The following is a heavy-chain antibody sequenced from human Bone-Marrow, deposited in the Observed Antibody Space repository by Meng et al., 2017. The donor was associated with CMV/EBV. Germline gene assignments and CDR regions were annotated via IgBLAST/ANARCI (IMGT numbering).Heavy chain of an antibody. V-gene: IGHV1-69*12. D-gene: IGHD2-15*01. CDR1: GDTFSRYG. CDR2: IIPMFGTA. Sequence: QGQLVQSGAGVKKPGSSVKVSWKASGDTFSRYGVSWVRQAPGQGLEWMGGIIPMFGTANYAQSFQGRLTITADESRTTAYMELRSLRFDDTAVYYCARDASAVDWYFDLWGRGTLVTVSS. CDR3: ARDASAVDWYFDL. J-gene: IGHJ2*01.